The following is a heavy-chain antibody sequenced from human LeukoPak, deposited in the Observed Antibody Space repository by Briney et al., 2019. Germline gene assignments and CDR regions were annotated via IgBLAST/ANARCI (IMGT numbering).Heavy chain of an antibody. CDR2: ISWNSGSI. CDR3: AKTHYYDSSGYYFDY. D-gene: IGHD3-22*01. V-gene: IGHV3-9*01. CDR1: GFTFDDYA. Sequence: PGRSLRLSCAASGFTFDDYAMHWVRQAPGKGLEWVSGISWNSGSIGYADSVKGRFTISRDNAKSSLYLQMNSLRAEDTALYYCAKTHYYDSSGYYFDYWGQGTLVTVSS. J-gene: IGHJ4*02.